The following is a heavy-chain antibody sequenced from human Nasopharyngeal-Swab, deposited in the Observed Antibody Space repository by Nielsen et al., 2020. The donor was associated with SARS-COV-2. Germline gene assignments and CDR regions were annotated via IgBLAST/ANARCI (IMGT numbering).Heavy chain of an antibody. CDR3: ARGYDSSGYLRPIDAFDI. CDR2: IGTAGDT. Sequence: GESLKISCAASGFTFSSYDMHWVRQATGKGLEWVSAIGTAGDTYYPGSVKGRFTISRENAKNSLYLQMNSLRAGDTAVYYCARGYDSSGYLRPIDAFDIWGKGTMVTVSS. V-gene: IGHV3-13*04. D-gene: IGHD3-22*01. J-gene: IGHJ3*02. CDR1: GFTFSSYD.